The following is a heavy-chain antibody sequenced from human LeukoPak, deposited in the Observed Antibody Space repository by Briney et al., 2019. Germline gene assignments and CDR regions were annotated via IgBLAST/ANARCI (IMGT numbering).Heavy chain of an antibody. Sequence: GESLKISCKGSGSRSTSYWIGWVRQLPGKGLEWMGIIYPGDSDTRYSPSFQGQVTISADKSISTAYLQWSSLKASDTAMYYCARSYCSSTSRYNPFDYWGQGTLVTVSS. CDR3: ARSYCSSTSRYNPFDY. V-gene: IGHV5-51*01. CDR2: IYPGDSDT. CDR1: GSRSTSYW. J-gene: IGHJ4*02. D-gene: IGHD2-2*02.